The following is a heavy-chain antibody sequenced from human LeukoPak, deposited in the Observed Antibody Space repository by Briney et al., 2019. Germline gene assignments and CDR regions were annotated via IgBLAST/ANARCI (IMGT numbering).Heavy chain of an antibody. CDR2: INHSGST. CDR1: GGSFSGYY. V-gene: IGHV4-34*01. J-gene: IGHJ4*02. Sequence: SETLSLTCAVYGGSFSGYYWSWIRQPPGKGLEWIGEINHSGSTNYNPSLKSRVTISVDTSNIQSSLKLSSVTAADTAVYYCARGGGDFWSGYYKYYFDYWGQGTLVTVSS. D-gene: IGHD3-3*01. CDR3: ARGGGDFWSGYYKYYFDY.